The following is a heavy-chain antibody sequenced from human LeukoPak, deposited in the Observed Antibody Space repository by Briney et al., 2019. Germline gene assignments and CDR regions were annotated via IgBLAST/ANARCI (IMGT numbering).Heavy chain of an antibody. CDR3: ARHPATLNIVVVVAAIPPRFDP. CDR1: GGPISSSSYY. J-gene: IGHJ5*02. D-gene: IGHD2-15*01. V-gene: IGHV4-39*01. CDR2: IYYSGST. Sequence: SETLSLTCTVSGGPISSSSYYWGWIRQPPGKGLEWIGSIYYSGSTYYNPSLKSRVTISVDTSKNQFSLKLSSVTAADTAVYYCARHPATLNIVVVVAAIPPRFDPWGQGTLVTVSS.